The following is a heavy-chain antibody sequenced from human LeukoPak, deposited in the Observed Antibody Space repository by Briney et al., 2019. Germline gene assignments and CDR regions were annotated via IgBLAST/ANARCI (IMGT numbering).Heavy chain of an antibody. CDR2: ISGRDVST. CDR1: GFTFSSYA. J-gene: IGHJ4*02. Sequence: GGSLRLSCAASGFTFSSYAMSWVRQAPGKGLEWVSTISGRDVSTYYADSVKGRFTISRDNSKNTLYVQMNSLRANDTAVYYCTTSGFDYWGQGTLVTVSS. CDR3: TTSGFDY. V-gene: IGHV3-23*01. D-gene: IGHD6-25*01.